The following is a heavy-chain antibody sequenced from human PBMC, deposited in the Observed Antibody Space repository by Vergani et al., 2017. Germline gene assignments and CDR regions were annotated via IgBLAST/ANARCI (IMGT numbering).Heavy chain of an antibody. CDR3: AREPMYYYDSSGYSIPFDY. J-gene: IGHJ4*02. CDR1: GGTFSSYA. CDR2: IIPILGIA. D-gene: IGHD3-22*01. Sequence: QVQLVQSGAEVKKPGSSVKVSCKASGGTFSSYAISWVRQAPGQGLEWMGRIIPILGIANYAQKFQGRVTITADKSTSTAYMALSSLRSEDTAVYYCAREPMYYYDSSGYSIPFDYWGQGTLVTVSS. V-gene: IGHV1-69*04.